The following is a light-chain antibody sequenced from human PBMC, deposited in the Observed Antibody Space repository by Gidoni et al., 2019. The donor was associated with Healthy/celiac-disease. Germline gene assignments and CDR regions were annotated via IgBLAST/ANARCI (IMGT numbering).Light chain of an antibody. CDR2: EVS. V-gene: IGLV2-14*01. J-gene: IGLJ3*02. CDR3: SSYTSSSTRV. Sequence: QSALTQPASVSGSPGQSITISCTGTSSDVGGHNYVSWYQQNPCKAPKLMIYEVSNRPSGVSNRFSGSKSGNTASLTISGLQAEDEADYYCSSYTSSSTRVFGGGTKLTVL. CDR1: SSDVGGHNY.